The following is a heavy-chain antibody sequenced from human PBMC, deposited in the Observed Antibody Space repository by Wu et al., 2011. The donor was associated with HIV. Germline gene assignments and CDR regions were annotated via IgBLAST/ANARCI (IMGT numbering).Heavy chain of an antibody. V-gene: IGHV1-69*15. CDR2: IIPIFGTA. J-gene: IGHJ6*03. CDR1: GGTFSSYA. D-gene: IGHD3-3*01. CDR3: ATVLRFLEWLVPDYYMDV. Sequence: QVQLVQSGAEVKKPGSSVKVSCKASGGTFSSYAISWVRQAPGQGLEWMGRIIPIFGTANYAQKFQGRVTITADESTSTAYMELSSLRSEDTAVYYCATVLRFLEWLVPDYYMDVWGKGTTVTVSS.